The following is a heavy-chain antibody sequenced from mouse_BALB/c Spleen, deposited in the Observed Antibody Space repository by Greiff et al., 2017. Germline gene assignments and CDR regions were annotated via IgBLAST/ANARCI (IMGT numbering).Heavy chain of an antibody. CDR2: IWAGGST. V-gene: IGHV2-9*02. Sequence: QVQLKESGPGLVAPSQSLSITCTVSGFSLTSYGVHWVRQPPGKGLEWLGVIWAGGSTNYNSALMSRLSISKDNSKSQVFLKMNSLQTDDTAMYYCARDGGNDLAYWGQGTLVTVSA. CDR1: GFSLTSYG. CDR3: ARDGGNDLAY. D-gene: IGHD2-2*01. J-gene: IGHJ3*01.